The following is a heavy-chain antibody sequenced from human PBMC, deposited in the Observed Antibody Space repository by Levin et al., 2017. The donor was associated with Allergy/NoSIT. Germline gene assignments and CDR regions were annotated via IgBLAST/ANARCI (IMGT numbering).Heavy chain of an antibody. J-gene: IGHJ4*02. CDR1: GFTFSSYG. D-gene: IGHD1-1*01. Sequence: PGGSLRLSCAASGFTFSSYGMHWVRQAPGKGLEWVAVIWYDGSNKFYADSVKGRFTISRDNSKNTLYLQMNSLRAEDTAVYYCARDRGHWNDGFNYWGQGTLVTVSS. CDR2: IWYDGSNK. CDR3: ARDRGHWNDGFNY. V-gene: IGHV3-33*01.